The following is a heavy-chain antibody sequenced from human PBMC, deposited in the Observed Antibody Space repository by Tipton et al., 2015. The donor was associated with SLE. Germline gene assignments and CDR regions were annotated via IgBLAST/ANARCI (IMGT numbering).Heavy chain of an antibody. Sequence: TLPLTCAVYGGSFSGYYWSWIRQPPGKGLEWIGEINHSGSTISVDTSKNQFSLKLSSVTAADTAVYYCARGIAVAAPAFDIWGQGTMVTVSS. CDR1: GGSFSGYY. D-gene: IGHD6-19*01. CDR2: INHSG. V-gene: IGHV4-34*01. CDR3: ARGIAVAAPAFDI. J-gene: IGHJ3*02.